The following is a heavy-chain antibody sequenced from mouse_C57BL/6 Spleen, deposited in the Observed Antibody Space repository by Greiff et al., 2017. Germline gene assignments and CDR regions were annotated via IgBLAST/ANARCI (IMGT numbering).Heavy chain of an antibody. V-gene: IGHV1-76*01. CDR2: IYPGSGNT. J-gene: IGHJ2*01. Sequence: VQLQQSGAELVRPGASVKLSCKASGYTFTDYYINWVKQRPGQGLEWIARIYPGSGNTYYNEKFKGKATLTAEKSSSTAYMQLSSLTSEDSAVYFCAREIYYDYLYYFDYWGQGTTLTVSS. CDR1: GYTFTDYY. CDR3: AREIYYDYLYYFDY. D-gene: IGHD2-4*01.